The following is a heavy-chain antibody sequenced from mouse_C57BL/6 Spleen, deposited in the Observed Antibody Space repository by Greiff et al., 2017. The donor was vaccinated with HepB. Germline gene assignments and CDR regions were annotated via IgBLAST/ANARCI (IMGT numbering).Heavy chain of an antibody. J-gene: IGHJ2*01. CDR2: IYPRSGNT. D-gene: IGHD1-1*01. V-gene: IGHV1-81*01. CDR1: GYTFTSYG. CDR3: ARWNTTVPYYFDY. Sequence: QVQLQQSGAELARPGASVKLSCKASGYTFTSYGISWVKQRTGQGLEWIGEIYPRSGNTYYNEKFKGKATLTADKSSSTAYMELRSLTSEDSAVYFCARWNTTVPYYFDYWGQGTTLTVSS.